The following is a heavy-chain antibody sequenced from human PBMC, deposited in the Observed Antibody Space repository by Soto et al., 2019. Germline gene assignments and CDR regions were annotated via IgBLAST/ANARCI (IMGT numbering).Heavy chain of an antibody. CDR1: GGSIRSYY. J-gene: IGHJ4*02. Sequence: SETLSLTCTVSGGSIRSYYWSWIRQPPGKGLEWIGSIYYSGSTDYNPSLKSRVTISVDTSKNQFSLKLSSVTAADTAVYYCARHPGSIAVAGNMYYFDYWGQGTLVTVSS. D-gene: IGHD6-19*01. CDR3: ARHPGSIAVAGNMYYFDY. V-gene: IGHV4-59*08. CDR2: IYYSGST.